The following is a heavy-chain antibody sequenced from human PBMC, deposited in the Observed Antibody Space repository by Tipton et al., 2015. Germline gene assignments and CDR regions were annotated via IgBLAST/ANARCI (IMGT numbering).Heavy chain of an antibody. CDR1: GFTFSNYA. V-gene: IGHV3-23*01. Sequence: SLRLSCAASGFTFSNYAMSWVRQAPGKGLEWVSGISDSGGNTYYADSVKGRFTISRDNSKNTLYLQMNSLRAEDTAIYYCAKGVRNCSGGSCYHSYSYAMDVWGQGTTVTVSS. CDR3: AKGVRNCSGGSCYHSYSYAMDV. J-gene: IGHJ6*02. CDR2: ISDSGGNT. D-gene: IGHD2-15*01.